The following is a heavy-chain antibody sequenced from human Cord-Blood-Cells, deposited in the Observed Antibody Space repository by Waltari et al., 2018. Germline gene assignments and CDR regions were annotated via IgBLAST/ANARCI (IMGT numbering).Heavy chain of an antibody. CDR2: IYHSGST. V-gene: IGHV4-38-2*02. CDR1: GYSISSGYY. CDR3: AREGERGWFDP. D-gene: IGHD1-1*01. Sequence: QVQLQESGPGLVKPSETLSLTCAVSGYSISSGYYWGWIRQPPGKGLEWIGSIYHSGSTYDNPSLKSRVTISVDTSKNQFSLKLSSVTAADTAVYYCAREGERGWFDPWGQGTLVTVSS. J-gene: IGHJ5*02.